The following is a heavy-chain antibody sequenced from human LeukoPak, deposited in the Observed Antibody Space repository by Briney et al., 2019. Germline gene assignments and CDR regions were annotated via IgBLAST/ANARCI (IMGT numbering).Heavy chain of an antibody. CDR2: LYYSGAT. J-gene: IGHJ5*02. V-gene: IGHV4-39*07. CDR1: GVSISTTTYF. CDR3: ARGDTAMVIVS. Sequence: SQTLSLTCTVSGVSISTTTYFWGWIRQPPGKGRAWSERLYYSGATYYHASLQSRVTLSADTSKNQVSLKLSSVTAADTAVYYCARGDTAMVIVSWGQGTLVTVSS. D-gene: IGHD5-18*01.